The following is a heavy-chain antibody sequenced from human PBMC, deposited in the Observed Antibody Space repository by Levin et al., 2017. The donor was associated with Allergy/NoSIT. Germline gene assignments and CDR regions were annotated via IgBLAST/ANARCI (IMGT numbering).Heavy chain of an antibody. CDR3: ASGAFGAEGY. CDR1: GYTFTNYY. D-gene: IGHD3-10*01. J-gene: IGHJ4*02. Sequence: GASVKVSCKASGYTFTNYYMHWVRQAPGQGLEWMGIINPSGGSTTYAQKFQGRVTMTRDTSTSTVYMELSSLRSEDTAVYYCASGAFGAEGYWGQGTLVTVSS. V-gene: IGHV1-46*01. CDR2: INPSGGST.